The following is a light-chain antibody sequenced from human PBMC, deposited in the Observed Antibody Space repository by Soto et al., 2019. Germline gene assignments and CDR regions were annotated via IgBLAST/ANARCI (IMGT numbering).Light chain of an antibody. CDR1: QDISNY. CDR3: QQYGSSPS. Sequence: DIQMTQSPSSLSASVGDRVTITCQASQDISNYLNWYQQKPGKAPKLLIYDASNLETGVPSRFSGSGSGTDFTFTISSLQPEDFAVYYCQQYGSSPSFGGGTKVEIK. V-gene: IGKV1-33*01. CDR2: DAS. J-gene: IGKJ4*01.